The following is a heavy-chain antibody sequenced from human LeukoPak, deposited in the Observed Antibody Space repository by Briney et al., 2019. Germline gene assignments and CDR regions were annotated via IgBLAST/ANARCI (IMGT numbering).Heavy chain of an antibody. CDR3: ARDYYGSGSYWVDY. CDR2: ISGSGGST. D-gene: IGHD3-10*01. V-gene: IGHV3-23*01. Sequence: GGSLRLSCAASGFTFSSYAMSWVRQAPGKGLEWVSAISGSGGSTYYADSVKGRFTISRDNSKNTLYLQMNSLRAEDTAVYYCARDYYGSGSYWVDYWGQGTLVTVSS. J-gene: IGHJ4*02. CDR1: GFTFSSYA.